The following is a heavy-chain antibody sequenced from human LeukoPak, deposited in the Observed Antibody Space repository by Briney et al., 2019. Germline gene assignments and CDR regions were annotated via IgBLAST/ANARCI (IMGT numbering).Heavy chain of an antibody. CDR3: ARDQAFSGGPVWLGKNAFGI. CDR2: ISSNGGST. D-gene: IGHD1-26*01. Sequence: PGGSLRLSCAASGFTFSSYAMHWVRQAPGKGLEYVSAISSNGGSTYYANSVKGRFTISRDNSKNTLYLQMGSLRAEDMAVYYCARDQAFSGGPVWLGKNAFGIWGQGTMVTVSS. J-gene: IGHJ3*02. CDR1: GFTFSSYA. V-gene: IGHV3-64*01.